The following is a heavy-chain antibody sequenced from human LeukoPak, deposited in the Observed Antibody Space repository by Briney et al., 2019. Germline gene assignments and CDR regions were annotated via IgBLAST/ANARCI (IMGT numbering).Heavy chain of an antibody. CDR2: ISAYNGNT. D-gene: IGHD5-18*01. CDR1: GYTFTSYG. CDR3: ARTQYSYGYDPFDY. Sequence: ASVKVSCKASGYTFTSYGISWVRQAPGQGLEWMGWISAYNGNTNYAQKLQGRVTMTTDTSTSTAYMELRSLRSDDTAVYYCARTQYSYGYDPFDYWGQGTLVTVSS. J-gene: IGHJ4*02. V-gene: IGHV1-18*01.